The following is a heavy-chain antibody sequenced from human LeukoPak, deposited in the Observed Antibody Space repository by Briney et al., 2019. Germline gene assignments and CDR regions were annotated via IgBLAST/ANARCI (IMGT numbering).Heavy chain of an antibody. V-gene: IGHV4-39*01. D-gene: IGHD4-17*01. CDR2: IYYSGVT. J-gene: IGHJ4*02. Sequence: PSETLSLTCTVSGGSISSSSYYWGWIRHPPGKGLEWIGSIYYSGVTYYNPSLKSRVTISVDTSKNQFSLKLSSETAADTAVYYCARRNYDDSPFDYWGQGTLVTVSS. CDR1: GGSISSSSYY. CDR3: ARRNYDDSPFDY.